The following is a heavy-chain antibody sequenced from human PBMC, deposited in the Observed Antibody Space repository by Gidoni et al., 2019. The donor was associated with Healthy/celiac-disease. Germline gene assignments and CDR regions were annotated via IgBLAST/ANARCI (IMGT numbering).Heavy chain of an antibody. CDR1: GFTFSSYG. V-gene: IGHV3-30*18. D-gene: IGHD6-19*01. Sequence: QLQLVESGGGVVQPGRSLRLSCAAYGFTFSSYGMHWVRQAPGKGLEWVAFISYDGSNKYYAHSVKGRFTISRDNSKNTLYLQMNSLRAEDTAVYYCAKWGTVAGSYWGQGTLVTVSS. J-gene: IGHJ4*02. CDR2: ISYDGSNK. CDR3: AKWGTVAGSY.